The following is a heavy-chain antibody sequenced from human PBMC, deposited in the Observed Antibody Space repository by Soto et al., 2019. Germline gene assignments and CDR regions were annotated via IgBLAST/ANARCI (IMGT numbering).Heavy chain of an antibody. Sequence: VQLVESGGGLVQPGGSLRLSCAASGFAFGSYWMHWVRQAPGKGLVWVSRISQDGAIATQADSVKGRFIISSDNAKNTLFLQMNSLRADDTAVYYCLRDQRHWNEFADQWGQGTLVTVSS. CDR2: ISQDGAIA. J-gene: IGHJ4*02. D-gene: IGHD1-1*01. CDR3: LRDQRHWNEFADQ. CDR1: GFAFGSYW. V-gene: IGHV3-74*01.